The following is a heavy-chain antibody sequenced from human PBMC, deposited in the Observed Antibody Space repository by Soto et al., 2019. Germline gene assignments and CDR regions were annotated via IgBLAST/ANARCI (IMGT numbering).Heavy chain of an antibody. Sequence: QVPLVQSGAEVKKPGASVKVSCKASGYTFTSYAMHWVRQAPGQRLEWMGWINAGNGNTKYSQKFQGRVTITRDTSASTAYMVRSSVRSEDTAVYYCARDQDTIFGVVIREGAGYGMDFWGHGTTVTVSS. D-gene: IGHD3-3*01. CDR3: ARDQDTIFGVVIREGAGYGMDF. V-gene: IGHV1-3*01. CDR2: INAGNGNT. CDR1: GYTFTSYA. J-gene: IGHJ6*02.